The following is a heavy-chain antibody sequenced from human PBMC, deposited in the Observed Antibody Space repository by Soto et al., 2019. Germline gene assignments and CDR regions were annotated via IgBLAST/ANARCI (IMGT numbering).Heavy chain of an antibody. CDR2: IIPIFGTA. CDR1: GGTFSS. Sequence: SVKVSCKASGGTFSSYWVRQAPGQGLEWMGGIIPIFGTANYAQKFQGRVTITADESTSTAYMELSSLRSEDTAVYYCARDMRYFSSTNPMDVWGQGTTVTAP. CDR3: ARDMRYFSSTNPMDV. V-gene: IGHV1-69*13. D-gene: IGHD2-2*01. J-gene: IGHJ6*02.